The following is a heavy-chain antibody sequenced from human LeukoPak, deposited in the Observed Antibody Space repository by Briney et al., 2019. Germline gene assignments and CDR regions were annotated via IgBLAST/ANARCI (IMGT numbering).Heavy chain of an antibody. D-gene: IGHD3-22*01. Sequence: PGCSLRLSHAPSVFTFRRYSLKWVRQAPGKGLEWVSSISSSSSYIYYADSVKGRFTISRDNAKNSLYLQMNSLRAEDTAVYYCARDRSQYYDSSGYYHDYWGQGTLVTVSS. V-gene: IGHV3-21*01. CDR2: ISSSSSYI. CDR3: ARDRSQYYDSSGYYHDY. CDR1: VFTFRRYS. J-gene: IGHJ4*02.